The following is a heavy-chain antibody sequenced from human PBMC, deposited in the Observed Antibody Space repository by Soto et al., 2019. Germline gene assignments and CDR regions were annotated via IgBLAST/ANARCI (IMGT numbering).Heavy chain of an antibody. CDR2: IYYSGTT. Sequence: QVQLQESGPGLVKPSATLSLTCAVSGYSISSSNWWGWIRQPPGKGLAWIGYIYYSGTTYYNPSLKSRVTMSVDTSKNQFALKLTSVTAVDTAVYYCARREIQGPIDYWGQGTLVTVSS. CDR3: ARREIQGPIDY. J-gene: IGHJ4*02. D-gene: IGHD1-26*01. CDR1: GYSISSSNW. V-gene: IGHV4-28*01.